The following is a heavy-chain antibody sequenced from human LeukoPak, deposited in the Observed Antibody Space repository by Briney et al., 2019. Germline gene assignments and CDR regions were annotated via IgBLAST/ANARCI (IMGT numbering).Heavy chain of an antibody. J-gene: IGHJ4*02. D-gene: IGHD3-10*01. Sequence: GASVKVSCKASGYTFTSYDINWVRQATGQGLEWMGWMNPNSGNTGYAQKFQGRVTMTRNTSITTAYMELSSLRSEDTAMYYCARRFGGSGTTLGDWGQGTLVTVSS. CDR3: ARRFGGSGTTLGD. CDR2: MNPNSGNT. CDR1: GYTFTSYD. V-gene: IGHV1-8*01.